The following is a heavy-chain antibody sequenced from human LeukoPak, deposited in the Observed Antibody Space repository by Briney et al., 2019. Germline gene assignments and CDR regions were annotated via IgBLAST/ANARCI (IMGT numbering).Heavy chain of an antibody. D-gene: IGHD6-13*01. CDR1: GFTFSSYA. V-gene: IGHV3-30-3*01. CDR3: ATTGGENSSPFDY. J-gene: IGHJ4*02. CDR2: ISYDGSNK. Sequence: GGSLRLSCAASGFTFSSYAMHWVRQAPGKGLEWVAVISYDGSNKYYADSVKGRFTISRDNSKNTLYLQMNSLRAEDTAVYYCATTGGENSSPFDYWGQGTLVTVSS.